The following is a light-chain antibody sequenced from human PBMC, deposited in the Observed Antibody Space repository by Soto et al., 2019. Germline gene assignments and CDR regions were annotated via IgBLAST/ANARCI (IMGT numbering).Light chain of an antibody. CDR1: QSSSSH. Sequence: DIQMPQSPSSLSASVGDRVTITCRSSQSSSSHLNWYQQKPGKAPKLLIYGRSSLESGVPSRISGSGSGTDFTLTISSLQPDDFATFYCQQRYTIPYIFGQGTKLEIK. J-gene: IGKJ2*01. CDR2: GRS. CDR3: QQRYTIPYI. V-gene: IGKV1-39*01.